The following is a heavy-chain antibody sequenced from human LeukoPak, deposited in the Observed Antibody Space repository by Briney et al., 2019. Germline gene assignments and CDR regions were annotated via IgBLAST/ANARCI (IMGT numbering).Heavy chain of an antibody. CDR2: INPNSGDT. V-gene: IGHV1-2*02. D-gene: IGHD3-22*01. J-gene: IGHJ4*02. CDR3: ARDLSKDYDGSGYYSGTLDH. CDR1: GYTFTDYY. Sequence: ASVKVSCKASGYTFTDYYIHWVRQAPGQGLQWMALINPNSGDTYSTHEFQGRVTMTRDTSVTTAYMELRGLTSDDTAVYYCARDLSKDYDGSGYYSGTLDHWGQGTLVTVSS.